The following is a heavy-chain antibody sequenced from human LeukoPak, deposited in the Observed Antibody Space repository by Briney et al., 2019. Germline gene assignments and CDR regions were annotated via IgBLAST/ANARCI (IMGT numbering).Heavy chain of an antibody. CDR1: GYTLTELS. V-gene: IGHV1-24*01. J-gene: IGHJ4*02. Sequence: GASVEVSCKVSGYTLTELSMHWVRQAPGKGLEWMGGFDPEDGETIYAQKFQGRVTVTEDTSTDTAYMELSSLRSEDTAIYYCATDLATIRKKDYWGQGTLVTVSS. D-gene: IGHD5-12*01. CDR3: ATDLATIRKKDY. CDR2: FDPEDGET.